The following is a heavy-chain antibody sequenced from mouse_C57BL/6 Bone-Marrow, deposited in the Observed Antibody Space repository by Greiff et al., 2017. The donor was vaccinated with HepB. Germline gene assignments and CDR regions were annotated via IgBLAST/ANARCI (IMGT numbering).Heavy chain of an antibody. J-gene: IGHJ1*03. V-gene: IGHV5-12*01. Sequence: DVHLVESGGGLVQPGGSLKLSCAASGFTFSDYYMYWVRQTPEKRLEWVAYISNGGGSTYYPDTVKGRFTISRDNAKNTLYLQMSRLKSEDTAMYYCARLITTVVEYFDVWGTGTTVTVSS. CDR2: ISNGGGST. CDR1: GFTFSDYY. CDR3: ARLITTVVEYFDV. D-gene: IGHD1-1*01.